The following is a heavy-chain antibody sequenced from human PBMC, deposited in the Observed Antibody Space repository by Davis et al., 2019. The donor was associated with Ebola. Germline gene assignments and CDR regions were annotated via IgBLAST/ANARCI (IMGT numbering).Heavy chain of an antibody. V-gene: IGHV1-3*01. CDR1: GYTFTRYA. CDR3: ARGYSYGYALDY. J-gene: IGHJ4*02. CDR2: INAGNGNT. D-gene: IGHD5-18*01. Sequence: AASVKVSCKASGYTFTRYAMHWVRQAPGQRLEWMGWINAGNGNTKYSQKFQGRVTITRDTSASTAYMELSSLRSEDTAVYYCARGYSYGYALDYWGQGTLVTVSS.